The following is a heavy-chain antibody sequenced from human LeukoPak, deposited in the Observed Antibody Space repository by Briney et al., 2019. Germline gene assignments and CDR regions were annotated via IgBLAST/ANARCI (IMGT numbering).Heavy chain of an antibody. J-gene: IGHJ4*02. D-gene: IGHD3-10*01. CDR1: GFTFSSYA. CDR2: ISYDGSNK. CDR3: ARGAGFGRYFDY. Sequence: PGGSLRLSCAASGFTFSSYAMHWVRQAPGKGLEWVAVISYDGSNKYYTDSVKGRFTISRDNSKNTLYLQMNSLRAEDTAVYYCARGAGFGRYFDYWGQGTLVTVSS. V-gene: IGHV3-30*14.